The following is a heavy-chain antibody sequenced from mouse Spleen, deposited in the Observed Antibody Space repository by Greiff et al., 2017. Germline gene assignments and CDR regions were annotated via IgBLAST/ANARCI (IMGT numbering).Heavy chain of an antibody. CDR3: ARTARATGFAY. V-gene: IGHV1-50*01. CDR2: IDPSDSYT. J-gene: IGHJ3*01. D-gene: IGHD3-2*01. CDR1: GYTFTSYW. Sequence: QVQLQQPGAELVKPGASVKLSCKASGYTFTSYWMQWVKQRPGQGLEWIGEIDPSDSYTNYNQKFKGKATLTVDTSSSTAYMQLSSLTSEDSAVYYCARTARATGFAYWGQGTLVTVSA.